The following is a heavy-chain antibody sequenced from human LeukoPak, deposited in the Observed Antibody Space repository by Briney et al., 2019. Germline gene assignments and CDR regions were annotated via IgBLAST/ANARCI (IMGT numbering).Heavy chain of an antibody. Sequence: PGGSLRLSCSASGFTFGSYGMHWVRQAPGKGLEWVAVIWFDGSHKYYADSVKGRFTVSRDNSKNTLFLQMDSLSAEDTAVYYCARFYDNSGYFLFDPWGQGTLVTVSS. V-gene: IGHV3-33*01. J-gene: IGHJ5*02. CDR2: IWFDGSHK. CDR1: GFTFGSYG. D-gene: IGHD3-22*01. CDR3: ARFYDNSGYFLFDP.